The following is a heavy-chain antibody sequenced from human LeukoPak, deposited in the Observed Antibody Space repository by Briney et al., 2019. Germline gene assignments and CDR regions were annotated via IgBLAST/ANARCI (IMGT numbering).Heavy chain of an antibody. CDR1: GASITSYY. J-gene: IGHJ3*02. V-gene: IGHV4-59*08. Sequence: SETLSLTCTVSGASITSYYWSWIRQPPGKGLEWIGFFSYSGSANYTPSLKSRVTISVDTSKNQFSLSLTSVTAADTAVYYCARPVSGSWLDAFDIWGQGTMVTVSS. D-gene: IGHD6-13*01. CDR2: FSYSGSA. CDR3: ARPVSGSWLDAFDI.